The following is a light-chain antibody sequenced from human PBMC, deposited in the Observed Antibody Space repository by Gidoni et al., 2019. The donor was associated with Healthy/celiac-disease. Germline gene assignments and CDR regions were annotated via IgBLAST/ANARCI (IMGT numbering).Light chain of an antibody. CDR3: QQSYSTPVT. CDR1: QIISSY. J-gene: IGKJ3*01. Sequence: IQMTQSPSSLSASVGDRVTITCLASQIISSYLNWYQQKPGKAPKLLIYAASSLQSGVPSRFSGSGSGTDFTLTISSLQPEDFATYYCQQSYSTPVTFGPGTKVDIK. CDR2: AAS. V-gene: IGKV1-39*01.